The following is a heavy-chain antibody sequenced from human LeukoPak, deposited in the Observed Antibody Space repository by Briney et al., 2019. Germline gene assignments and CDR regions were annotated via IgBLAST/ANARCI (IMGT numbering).Heavy chain of an antibody. D-gene: IGHD1-1*01. CDR1: GGTFSSYA. J-gene: IGHJ4*02. V-gene: IGHV1-69*06. CDR2: IIPIFGTA. Sequence: SVKVSCKASGGTFSSYAISWVRQAPGQGLEWMGGIIPIFGTANYAQKFQGRVTITADKSTSTAYMELSSLRSEDTAVCYCASFAGDRNQNWNDVFDYWGQGTLVTVSS. CDR3: ASFAGDRNQNWNDVFDY.